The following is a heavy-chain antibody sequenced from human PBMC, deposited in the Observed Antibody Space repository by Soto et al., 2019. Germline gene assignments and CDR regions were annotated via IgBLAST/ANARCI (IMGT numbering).Heavy chain of an antibody. CDR3: ARLIRDASGSYRLDY. V-gene: IGHV4-59*08. CDR1: GGSISPYY. J-gene: IGHJ4*02. D-gene: IGHD3-10*01. Sequence: QVQLQESGPGRVKPSETLSLTCTASGGSISPYYWSWIRQPPGEGMEWLGYIYYSGYTNYNPSLKGRLTIAVDTSKNPSSLRLSSVTAADTAVYFCARLIRDASGSYRLDYWGRGTLVTVSS. CDR2: IYYSGYT.